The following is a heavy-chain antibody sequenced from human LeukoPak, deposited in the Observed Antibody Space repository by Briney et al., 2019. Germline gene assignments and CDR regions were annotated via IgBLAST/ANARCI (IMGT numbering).Heavy chain of an antibody. Sequence: SQTLSLTCTVSGGSISSGGYYWSWIRQHPGKGLEWIGYIYYSGSTYYNPSLKSRVTISVDTSKNQFSLKLSSVTAADTAVYYCARDTPYGSGSYAFDYWGQGTLVTVSS. CDR3: ARDTPYGSGSYAFDY. CDR2: IYYSGST. J-gene: IGHJ4*02. V-gene: IGHV4-31*03. CDR1: GGSISSGGYY. D-gene: IGHD3-10*01.